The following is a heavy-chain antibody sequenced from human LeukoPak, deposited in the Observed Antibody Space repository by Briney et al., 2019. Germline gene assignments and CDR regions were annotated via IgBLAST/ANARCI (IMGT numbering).Heavy chain of an antibody. J-gene: IGHJ4*02. CDR2: ISYDGSNK. V-gene: IGHV3-30*18. CDR3: AKSPDYGDSSYFDY. CDR1: GFTFSSYG. Sequence: PGRSLRLSCAASGFTFSSYGMPWVRQAPGKGLEWVAVISYDGSNKYYADSVKGRFTISRDNSKNTLYLQMNSLRAEDTAVYYCAKSPDYGDSSYFDYWGQGTLVTVSS. D-gene: IGHD4-17*01.